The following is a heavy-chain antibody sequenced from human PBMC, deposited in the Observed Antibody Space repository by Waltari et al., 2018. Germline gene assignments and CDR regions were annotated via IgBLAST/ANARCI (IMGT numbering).Heavy chain of an antibody. CDR1: GFTFSIYG. CDR3: AKDTVAGDFFDY. J-gene: IGHJ4*02. V-gene: IGHV3-30*02. D-gene: IGHD4-17*01. CDR2: IRYDGSNK. Sequence: QVQLVESGGGAVQPGGSLRLSCAASGFTFSIYGMHWVRQAPGKGLEWVAFIRYDGSNKYYADSVKGRFTISRDNSKNTLYVQMNSLRVEDTGLYYCAKDTVAGDFFDYWGQGTLVTVSS.